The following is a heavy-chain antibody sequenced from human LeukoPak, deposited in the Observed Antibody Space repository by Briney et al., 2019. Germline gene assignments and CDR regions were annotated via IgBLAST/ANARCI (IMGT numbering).Heavy chain of an antibody. CDR1: GGSISSGGYY. J-gene: IGHJ4*02. D-gene: IGHD6-13*01. Sequence: SETLSLTCTVSGGSISSGGYYWSWIRQPPGKGLEWIGYIYHSGSTYYNPSLKSRVTISVDTSKNQFSLKLSSVTAADTAVYYCARGPGIAAAGILYYFDYWGQGTLVTVSS. CDR2: IYHSGST. V-gene: IGHV4-30-2*01. CDR3: ARGPGIAAAGILYYFDY.